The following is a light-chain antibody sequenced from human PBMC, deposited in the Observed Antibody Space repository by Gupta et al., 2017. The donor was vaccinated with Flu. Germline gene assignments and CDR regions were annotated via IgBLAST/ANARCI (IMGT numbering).Light chain of an antibody. V-gene: IGLV2-11*01. CDR3: CSYAGTYTWV. J-gene: IGLJ3*02. CDR2: DVS. CDR1: SSDVGGYNY. Sequence: QSALTQPRSVSGSPGPSVTISCTGTSSDVGGYNYVSWFQQHPGKAPKLLIYDVSERPSGVPDRLSGSKSGNTASLTISGLQAADEADYYCCSYAGTYTWVFGGGTKLTVL.